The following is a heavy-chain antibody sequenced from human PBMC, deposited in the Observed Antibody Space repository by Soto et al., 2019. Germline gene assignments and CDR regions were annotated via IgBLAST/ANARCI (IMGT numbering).Heavy chain of an antibody. Sequence: PSETLSPTCTVSGGSISSGGYYWSWIRQHPGKGLEWIGYIYYSGSTYYNPSLKSRVTISVDTSKNQFSLKLSSVTAADTAVYYCARVSGSTDYYDFWSGPNPVFDYWGQGTLVTVSS. CDR1: GGSISSGGYY. V-gene: IGHV4-31*03. D-gene: IGHD3-3*01. CDR3: ARVSGSTDYYDFWSGPNPVFDY. CDR2: IYYSGST. J-gene: IGHJ4*02.